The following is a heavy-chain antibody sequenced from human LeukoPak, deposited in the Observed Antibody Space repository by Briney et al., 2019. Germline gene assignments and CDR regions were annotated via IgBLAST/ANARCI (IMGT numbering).Heavy chain of an antibody. CDR1: GGSISSYY. J-gene: IGHJ5*02. V-gene: IGHV4-59*01. Sequence: SETLSLTCTVSGGSISSYYWSWIRQPPGKGLEWIGHIYYSGSTNYSPSLKSRVTISVDTSKNQFSLKLSSVTAADTAVYYCARLSSLANIAARGRTWLDPWGQGSPVTVSS. CDR2: IYYSGST. D-gene: IGHD6-6*01. CDR3: ARLSSLANIAARGRTWLDP.